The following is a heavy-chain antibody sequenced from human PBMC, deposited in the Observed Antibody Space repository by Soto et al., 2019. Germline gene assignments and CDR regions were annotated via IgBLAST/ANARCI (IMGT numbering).Heavy chain of an antibody. Sequence: PSETLSLTCTVSGGSISSGGYYWSWIRQHPGKGLEWIGYIYYSGSTYYNPSLKSRVTISVDTSKNQFSLKLSSVTAADTAVYYCARDGSSPDYYGSGSYYNNWFDPWGQGTLVTVSS. CDR2: IYYSGST. CDR3: ARDGSSPDYYGSGSYYNNWFDP. CDR1: GGSISSGGYY. V-gene: IGHV4-31*03. J-gene: IGHJ5*02. D-gene: IGHD3-10*01.